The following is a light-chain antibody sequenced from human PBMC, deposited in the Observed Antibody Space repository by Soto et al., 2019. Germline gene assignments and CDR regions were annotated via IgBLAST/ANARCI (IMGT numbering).Light chain of an antibody. CDR3: QKHDSAPFP. J-gene: IGKJ3*01. V-gene: IGKV1-27*01. CDR1: QDIGYF. Sequence: DIQMTQSPSSLSASVGDRVTITCRASQDIGYFLTWYQQRPGKVPKLIIYSASSLFSGAPSRFSGSGSGTDFTLTIFNLQHDDGAHYYCQKHDSAPFPFGPGTRVEIK. CDR2: SAS.